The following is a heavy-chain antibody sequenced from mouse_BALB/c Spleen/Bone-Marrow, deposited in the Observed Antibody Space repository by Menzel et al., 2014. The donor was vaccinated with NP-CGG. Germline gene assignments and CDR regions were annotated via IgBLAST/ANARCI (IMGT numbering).Heavy chain of an antibody. CDR2: ISSGGST. CDR1: GFTFXSYA. D-gene: IGHD1-2*01. CDR3: AREGGTTAHYYAMDY. J-gene: IGHJ4*01. V-gene: IGHV5-6-5*01. Sequence: EVHLVESGGGLVKPGGSLKLSCAASGFTFXSYAMSWVRQTPEKRLEWVASISSGGSTYYPDSVKGRFTISRDNARNILYLQMSSLRSEDTAMYYCAREGGTTAHYYAMDYWGQETSVTVSS.